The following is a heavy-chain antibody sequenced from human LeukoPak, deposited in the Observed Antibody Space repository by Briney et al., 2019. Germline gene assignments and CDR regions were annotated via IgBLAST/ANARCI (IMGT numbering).Heavy chain of an antibody. CDR1: GGSISSGSDY. D-gene: IGHD6-13*01. Sequence: SETLSLTCTVSGGSISSGSDYWSWIRQPAGKGLEWIGRIYTSGSTNYNPSLKSRVTISVDTSKNQFSLKLSSVTAADTAVYYCARETSGIDYFDYWGQGTLVTVSS. CDR2: IYTSGST. J-gene: IGHJ4*02. CDR3: ARETSGIDYFDY. V-gene: IGHV4-61*02.